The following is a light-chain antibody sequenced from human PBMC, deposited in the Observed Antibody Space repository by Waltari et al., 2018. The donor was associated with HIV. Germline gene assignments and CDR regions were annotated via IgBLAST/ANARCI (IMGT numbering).Light chain of an antibody. CDR2: AAS. CDR3: QQFNSYPLT. J-gene: IGKJ4*01. CDR1: QGISSH. V-gene: IGKV1-9*01. Sequence: DIQLTQSPSFLSASVVDRVTITCRASQGISSHLAWYQQKPGKAPILLIYAASTLQSGVPSRFRGSGSRTEFTLTISSLQPEDFATYYCQQFNSYPLTFGGGTKVEIK.